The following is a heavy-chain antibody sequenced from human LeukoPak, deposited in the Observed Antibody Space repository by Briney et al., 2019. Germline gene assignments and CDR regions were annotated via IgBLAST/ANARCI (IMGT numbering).Heavy chain of an antibody. V-gene: IGHV4-61*02. D-gene: IGHD3-22*01. CDR3: ARGIVVDSFDY. CDR1: GGSISSGSYY. CDR2: IYTSGST. J-gene: IGHJ4*02. Sequence: SETLSLTCTVSGGSISSGSYYWSWIRQPAGKGLEWIGRIYTSGSTNYNPSLKSRVTISVDTSKNQFSLKLSSVTAADTAVYYCARGIVVDSFDYWGQGTMVTVSS.